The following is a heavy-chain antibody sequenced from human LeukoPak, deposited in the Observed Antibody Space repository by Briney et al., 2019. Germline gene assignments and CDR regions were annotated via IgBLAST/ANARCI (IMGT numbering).Heavy chain of an antibody. J-gene: IGHJ4*02. D-gene: IGHD6-13*01. V-gene: IGHV3-30*18. Sequence: GGSLRLSCAASGFTFSSYDMHWVRQAPGKGLEWVSVISSDENNKYYADSVKGRFTISRDNSKNTLYLQMSSLRPEDTAVYYCAKGPYSSNWYVDYWGQGTLVTVAS. CDR3: AKGPYSSNWYVDY. CDR1: GFTFSSYD. CDR2: ISSDENNK.